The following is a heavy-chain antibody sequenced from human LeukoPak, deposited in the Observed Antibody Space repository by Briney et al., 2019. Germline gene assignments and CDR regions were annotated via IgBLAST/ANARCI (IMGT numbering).Heavy chain of an antibody. CDR1: GFTFSSSA. Sequence: GGSLRLSCAASGFTFSSSAMTWVRQAPGTGLEWVSSSSGRGDHTYYADSVKGRFTISRDNSKSTLYLHMSSLRAEDTAVYYCAKREGQNHGPINSWGQGTLVTVSS. D-gene: IGHD1-14*01. V-gene: IGHV3-23*01. CDR2: SSGRGDHT. CDR3: AKREGQNHGPINS. J-gene: IGHJ4*02.